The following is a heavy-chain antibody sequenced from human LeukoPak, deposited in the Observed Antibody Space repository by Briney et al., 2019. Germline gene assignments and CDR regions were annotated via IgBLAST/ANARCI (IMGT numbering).Heavy chain of an antibody. CDR3: ARGGTCCSSTSCYDDWFDP. CDR1: GYTFTGYY. V-gene: IGHV1-2*02. D-gene: IGHD2-2*01. CDR2: INPNSGGT. J-gene: IGHJ5*02. Sequence: ASVKVSCKASGYTFTGYYMHWVRQAPGQGLEWMGWINPNSGGTNYAQKFQGRVTMTRDTSISTAYMELSRLRSDDTAVYYCARGGTCCSSTSCYDDWFDPWGQGTLVTVSS.